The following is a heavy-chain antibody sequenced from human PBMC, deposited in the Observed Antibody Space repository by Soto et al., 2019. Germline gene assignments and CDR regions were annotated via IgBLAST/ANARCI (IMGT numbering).Heavy chain of an antibody. CDR1: GGSFSGYY. D-gene: IGHD3-10*01. CDR2: INHSGST. CDR3: ATGRGVRGVIITTYYYYGLDV. J-gene: IGHJ6*02. Sequence: QVQLQQWGAGLLKPSEPLSLTCAVYGGSFSGYYWSWIRQPPGKGLECIGEINHSGSTNYNPSLKSRVTMSVDTSKNQFSLKLSSVSAADTAVYYCATGRGVRGVIITTYYYYGLDVWGQGTTVTVSS. V-gene: IGHV4-34*01.